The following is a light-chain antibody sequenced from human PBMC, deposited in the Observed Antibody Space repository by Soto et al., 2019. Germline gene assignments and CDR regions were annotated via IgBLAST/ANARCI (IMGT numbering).Light chain of an antibody. J-gene: IGLJ2*01. Sequence: QSALTQPRSVSGSPGQSVTISCTGTSSDVGGYNYVSWYQQHPGRAPKFMIYDVTKRPSGVPDRFSGSKSGNTASLTISGLQVEDEADYYCSSYTNNSTLVFGGGTKLTVL. CDR2: DVT. CDR3: SSYTNNSTLV. V-gene: IGLV2-11*01. CDR1: SSDVGGYNY.